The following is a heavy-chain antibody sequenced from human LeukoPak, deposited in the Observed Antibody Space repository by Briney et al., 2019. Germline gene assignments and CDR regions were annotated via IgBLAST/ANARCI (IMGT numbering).Heavy chain of an antibody. V-gene: IGHV3-7*03. D-gene: IGHD5-12*01. Sequence: PGGSLRLSCAASGFTFSSYWMNWARQAPGKGLEWVASINHNGNVNYYVDSVKGRFTISRDNAKNSLFLQMNSLRAEDTAVYYCARDRVDRSRWFDSWGQGTLVTVSS. J-gene: IGHJ5*01. CDR3: ARDRVDRSRWFDS. CDR1: GFTFSSYW. CDR2: INHNGNVN.